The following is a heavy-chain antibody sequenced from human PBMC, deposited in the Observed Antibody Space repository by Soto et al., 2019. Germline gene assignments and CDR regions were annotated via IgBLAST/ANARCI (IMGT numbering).Heavy chain of an antibody. D-gene: IGHD5-12*01. CDR2: INAGNGNT. J-gene: IGHJ4*02. CDR1: GYGFTSYA. Sequence: ASVTVSCQAAGYGFTSYAMHWVRQAPGQRLEWMGWINAGNGNTKYSQKFQGRVTITADKSTGTAYMELNSLRSEDTAVYYCVRDSPIGSTFSGYDGIDYWGQGTLVTVSS. V-gene: IGHV1-3*01. CDR3: VRDSPIGSTFSGYDGIDY.